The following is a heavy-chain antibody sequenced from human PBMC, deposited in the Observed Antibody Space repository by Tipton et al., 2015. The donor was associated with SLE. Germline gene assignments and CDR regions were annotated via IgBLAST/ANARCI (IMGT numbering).Heavy chain of an antibody. CDR2: IYYSGST. CDR3: ASSLYSSGWYGGYYFDY. V-gene: IGHV4-38-2*02. Sequence: TLSLTCTVSGYSISSGYYWGWIRQPPGKGLEWIGSIYYSGSTYYNPSLKSRVTISVDTSKNQFPLKLSSVTAADTAVYYCASSLYSSGWYGGYYFDYWGQGTLVIVSS. J-gene: IGHJ4*02. D-gene: IGHD6-19*01. CDR1: GYSISSGYY.